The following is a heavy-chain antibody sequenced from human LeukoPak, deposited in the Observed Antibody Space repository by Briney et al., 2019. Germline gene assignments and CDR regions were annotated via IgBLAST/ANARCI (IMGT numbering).Heavy chain of an antibody. CDR1: GFTFSSYW. Sequence: GGSLRLSCAASGFTFSSYWMSWVRQAPGKGLEWVSAISGSGGSTYYADSVKGRFTISRDNSKNTLYLQMNSLRAEDTAVCYCANGRPPYSYGDYYPDYWGQGTLVTVSS. J-gene: IGHJ4*02. CDR3: ANGRPPYSYGDYYPDY. CDR2: ISGSGGST. D-gene: IGHD4-17*01. V-gene: IGHV3-23*01.